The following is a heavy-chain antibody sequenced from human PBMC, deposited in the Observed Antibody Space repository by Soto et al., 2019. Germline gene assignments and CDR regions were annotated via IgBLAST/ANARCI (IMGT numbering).Heavy chain of an antibody. CDR3: ARPLWRDDYNWGYFDL. V-gene: IGHV3-30-3*01. CDR1: GFTFSSYA. J-gene: IGHJ2*01. Sequence: QVQLVESGGGVVQPGRSLRLSCAASGFTFSSYAMHWVRQVPGKGLEWVAVISYDGSNKYYADSVKGRFTISRDNSKNTLYLQMNSLRAEETAVYYWARPLWRDDYNWGYFDLWGRGTLVTVSS. CDR2: ISYDGSNK. D-gene: IGHD4-4*01.